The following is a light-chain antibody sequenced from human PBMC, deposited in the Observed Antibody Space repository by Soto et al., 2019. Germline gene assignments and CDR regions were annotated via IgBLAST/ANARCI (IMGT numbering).Light chain of an antibody. CDR2: DAS. CDR3: QQNSVYWT. CDR1: QSVSTR. V-gene: IGKV1-5*02. Sequence: EEKRIPIICRASQSVSTRLAWYQQKPGKAPKVLIYDASSWAGGVPSRFAGSGSWTEYTITINSVLRDHFASYSSQQNSVYWTFGEGTKVDIK. J-gene: IGKJ1*01.